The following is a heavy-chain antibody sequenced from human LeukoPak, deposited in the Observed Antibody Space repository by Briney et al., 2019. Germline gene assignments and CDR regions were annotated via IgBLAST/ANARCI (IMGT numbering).Heavy chain of an antibody. CDR2: ISYDGSNK. Sequence: GGSLRLSCAASGFTFSSYAMHWVRQAPGKGLEWVAVISYDGSNKYYADSVKGRFTISRDNSKNTLYLQMNSLRAEDTAVYYCASGYSYGARDYYYYGMDVWGQGTTVTVSS. CDR1: GFTFSSYA. V-gene: IGHV3-30-3*01. J-gene: IGHJ6*02. CDR3: ASGYSYGARDYYYYGMDV. D-gene: IGHD5-18*01.